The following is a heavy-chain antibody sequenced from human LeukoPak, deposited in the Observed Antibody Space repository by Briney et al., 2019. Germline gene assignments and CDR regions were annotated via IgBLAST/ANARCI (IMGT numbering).Heavy chain of an antibody. CDR3: ARVQKNYYDSSGYYYRSLDY. CDR2: ISGSGNGGSR. J-gene: IGHJ4*02. Sequence: GGSLRLSCAASGFTFDDYGMSWVRQAPGKGPEYVSTISGSGNGGSRYYADSVKGRFTISRDNAKNSLYLQMNSLRAEDTAVYYCARVQKNYYDSSGYYYRSLDYWGQGTLVTVSS. CDR1: GFTFDDYG. V-gene: IGHV3-64*04. D-gene: IGHD3-22*01.